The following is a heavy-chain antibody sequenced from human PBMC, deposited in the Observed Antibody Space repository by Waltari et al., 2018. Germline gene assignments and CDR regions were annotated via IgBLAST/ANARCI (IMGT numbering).Heavy chain of an antibody. D-gene: IGHD3-10*01. Sequence: QVQLQESGPGLVKPSETLSLTCAVPGYSISSGYYWGWTRQPPGKGLEWIGSIYHSGRTYYNPSLKSRVTISVDTSKNQFSRKLSSVTAADTAVYYCASQGVIISNWFDPWGQGTLVTVSS. CDR1: GYSISSGYY. V-gene: IGHV4-38-2*01. CDR2: IYHSGRT. CDR3: ASQGVIISNWFDP. J-gene: IGHJ5*02.